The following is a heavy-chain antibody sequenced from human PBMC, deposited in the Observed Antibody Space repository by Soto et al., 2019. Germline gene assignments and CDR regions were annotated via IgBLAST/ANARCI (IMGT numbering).Heavy chain of an antibody. V-gene: IGHV3-23*01. CDR3: AKAGSMPNDYGV. CDR2: ISGSGGST. Sequence: EVQLLESGGGLVQLGGSLRLSCAASGFTFSSYAMSWVRQAPGKGLEWVSAISGSGGSTYYADSVKGRFTISRDNSKNTLYLQMNSLRAEDTAVYYCAKAGSMPNDYGVWGQGTLVTVSS. D-gene: IGHD4-17*01. CDR1: GFTFSSYA. J-gene: IGHJ4*02.